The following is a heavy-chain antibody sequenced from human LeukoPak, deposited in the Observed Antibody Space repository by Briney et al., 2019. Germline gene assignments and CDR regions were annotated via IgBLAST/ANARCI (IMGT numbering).Heavy chain of an antibody. CDR2: ISGSGTNT. Sequence: SCKASGGTFSSYAISWVRQAPGKGLEWVSAISGSGTNTYYSGSVRGRFTISRDNSNNRLYLQMNSVRAEDTAMYFCAKDTAVILTAPFDSWGQGTLVTVSS. D-gene: IGHD2-21*01. J-gene: IGHJ4*02. V-gene: IGHV3-23*01. CDR1: GGTFSSYA. CDR3: AKDTAVILTAPFDS.